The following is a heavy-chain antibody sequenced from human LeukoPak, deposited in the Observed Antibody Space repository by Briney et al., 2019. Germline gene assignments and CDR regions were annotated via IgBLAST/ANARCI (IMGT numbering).Heavy chain of an antibody. V-gene: IGHV1-46*01. CDR1: GYTFTSYY. Sequence: ASVKVSCKASGYTFTSYYMHWVRQAPGQGLEWMGIINPSGGSTSYAQKFQGRVTMTRDTSTSTVYMELSSLRSEDTAVYYCVRGGYYYDSSGPSFDYWGQGTLVTVSS. CDR3: VRGGYYYDSSGPSFDY. J-gene: IGHJ4*02. CDR2: INPSGGST. D-gene: IGHD3-22*01.